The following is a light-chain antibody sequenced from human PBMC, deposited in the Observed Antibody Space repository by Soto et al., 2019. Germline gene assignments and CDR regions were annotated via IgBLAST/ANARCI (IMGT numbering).Light chain of an antibody. J-gene: IGLJ2*01. V-gene: IGLV4-69*01. CDR1: SGHSRFT. CDR3: QTWGTDVV. Sequence: QPVLTQSPSASASLGATVKLTCTLSSGHSRFTIAWHQQQPEKGPRYLMKLDSDGSHNKGDGIPDRFSGSSSGAERYLTISSLQSEDEADYYCQTWGTDVVFGGGTQLTVL. CDR2: LDSDGSH.